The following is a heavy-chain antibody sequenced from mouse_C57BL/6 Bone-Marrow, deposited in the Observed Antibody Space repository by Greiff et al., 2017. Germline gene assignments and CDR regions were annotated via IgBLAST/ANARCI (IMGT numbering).Heavy chain of an antibody. CDR3: ATITTVVAPYWYFYV. V-gene: IGHV1-82*01. Sequence: VQLQQSGPELVKPGASVKISCKASGYAFSSSWMNWVKQRPGKGLEWIGRIYPGDGDTNYNGKFKGKATLTADKSSSTAYMQLSSLTSEYSAVYFCATITTVVAPYWYFYVWGTGTTVTVSS. CDR1: GYAFSSSW. D-gene: IGHD1-1*01. CDR2: IYPGDGDT. J-gene: IGHJ1*03.